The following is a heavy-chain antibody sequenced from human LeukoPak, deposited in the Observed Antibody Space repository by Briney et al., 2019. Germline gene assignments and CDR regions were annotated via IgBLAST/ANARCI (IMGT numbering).Heavy chain of an antibody. CDR1: GYSFTSYW. CDR2: IYPGDSDT. V-gene: IGHV5-51*01. J-gene: IGHJ4*02. CDR3: ARRSGNYVDY. D-gene: IGHD1-26*01. Sequence: HGESLKISCKASGYSFTSYWIGWVRQMPGKGLEYMGIIYPGDSDTKYSPSFQGQVTISADTSISTAYLQWSSLKASDTAMYYCARRSGNYVDYWGQGTLVTVSS.